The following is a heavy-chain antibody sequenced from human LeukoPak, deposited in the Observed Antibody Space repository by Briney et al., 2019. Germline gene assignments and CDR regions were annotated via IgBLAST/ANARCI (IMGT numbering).Heavy chain of an antibody. CDR3: ARGKVPAAIRAFDI. V-gene: IGHV1-69*13. CDR1: GGTFSSYA. J-gene: IGHJ3*02. Sequence: PVKVSCKASGGTFSSYAISWVRQAPGQGLEWMGGIIPIFGTANYAQKFQGRVTITADESTSTAYMELSSLRSEDTAVYYCARGKVPAAIRAFDIWGQGTMVTVSS. D-gene: IGHD2-2*01. CDR2: IIPIFGTA.